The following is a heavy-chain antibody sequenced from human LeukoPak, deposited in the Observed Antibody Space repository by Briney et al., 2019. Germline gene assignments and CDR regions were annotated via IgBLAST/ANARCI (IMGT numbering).Heavy chain of an antibody. CDR3: ARGSSTWYFDY. CDR2: IYTVDSDT. D-gene: IGHD6-13*01. V-gene: IGHV5-51*01. Sequence: GESLKISCKASGYSFANYWIGRVRQMPGKGLEWMGIIYTVDSDTAYSPSFQGQVTISADKSISTAYLQLSSLRASDTAMYYCARGSSTWYFDYWGQGNLVTVSS. CDR1: GYSFANYW. J-gene: IGHJ4*02.